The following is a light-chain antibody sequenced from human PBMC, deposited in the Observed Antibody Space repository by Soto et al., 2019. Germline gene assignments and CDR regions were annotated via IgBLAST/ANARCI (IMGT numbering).Light chain of an antibody. CDR2: AAS. J-gene: IGKJ4*01. V-gene: IGKV1-9*01. CDR3: QQLNSRVLT. Sequence: DIQLTQSPSFLSASVGDRVTITCRASQGISSYLAWYQQKPGKAPKLLIYAASTLQSGVPSRFSGSGSGTEFTLTISSLQPEDFATYYCQQLNSRVLTFGGGTKVEIK. CDR1: QGISSY.